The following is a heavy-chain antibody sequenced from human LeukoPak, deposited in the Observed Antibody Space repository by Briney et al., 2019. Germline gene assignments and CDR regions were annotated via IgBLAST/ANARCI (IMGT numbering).Heavy chain of an antibody. CDR1: GGSISSYY. Sequence: SETLSLTCTVSGGSISSYYWSWIRQPPGKGLEWIGYIYYSGSTNYNPSPKSRVTISVDTSKNQFSLKLSSVTAADTAVYYCARGLYYYDSSGYHQDDAFDIWGQGTMVTVSS. J-gene: IGHJ3*02. CDR2: IYYSGST. CDR3: ARGLYYYDSSGYHQDDAFDI. V-gene: IGHV4-59*01. D-gene: IGHD3-22*01.